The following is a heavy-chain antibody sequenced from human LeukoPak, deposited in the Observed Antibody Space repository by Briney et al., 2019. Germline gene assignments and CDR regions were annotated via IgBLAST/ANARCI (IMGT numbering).Heavy chain of an antibody. J-gene: IGHJ6*03. CDR3: ARDITMAGYYYYYLDV. CDR2: IYTSGRT. V-gene: IGHV4-4*07. D-gene: IGHD3-10*01. CDR1: GGSISSYY. Sequence: SETLSLTCTVSGGSISSYYWSWIRQPAGKGLEWIGRIYTSGRTNYNPSLKSRVTMSVDTSKNQFSLKLSSVTAADTAVYYCARDITMAGYYYYYLDVWGKGTTVTVSS.